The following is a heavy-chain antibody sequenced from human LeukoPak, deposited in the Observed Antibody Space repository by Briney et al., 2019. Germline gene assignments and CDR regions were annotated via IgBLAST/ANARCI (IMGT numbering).Heavy chain of an antibody. CDR1: GYTFTGYY. CDR3: ARDSANWDRGILDY. J-gene: IGHJ4*02. V-gene: IGHV1-2*02. CDR2: INPNSGGT. D-gene: IGHD1-1*01. Sequence: ASVKVSCKASGYTFTGYYMHWVRQAPEQGLEWMGWINPNSGGTNYAQKFQGRVTMTRDTSISTAYMELSRLRSDDTAVYYCARDSANWDRGILDYWGQGTLVTVSS.